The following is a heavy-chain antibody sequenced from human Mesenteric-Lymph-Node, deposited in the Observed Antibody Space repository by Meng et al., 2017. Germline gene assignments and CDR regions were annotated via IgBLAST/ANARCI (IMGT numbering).Heavy chain of an antibody. J-gene: IGHJ4*02. CDR1: GFTVSSNY. Sequence: GGSLRPPCAAPGFTVSSNYMSWVRQAPGKGLEWVSVIYSGGSTYYADSVKGRFTISRDNVKNSLYLQMNSLRAGDTAVYYCARIPGTDGSCFDYWGQGTLVTVSS. V-gene: IGHV3-66*01. CDR3: ARIPGTDGSCFDY. D-gene: IGHD3-10*01. CDR2: IYSGGST.